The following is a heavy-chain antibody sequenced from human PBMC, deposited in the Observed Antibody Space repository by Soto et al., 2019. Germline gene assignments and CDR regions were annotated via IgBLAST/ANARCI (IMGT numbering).Heavy chain of an antibody. CDR1: GFTFSSYG. CDR3: AKGPSPWSDTVTDDWYFDL. V-gene: IGHV3-30*18. D-gene: IGHD4-17*01. CDR2: ISYDGSNK. Sequence: GGSLRLSCAASGFTFSSYGMHWVRQAPGKGLEWVAVISYDGSNKYYADSVKGRFTISRDNSKNTLYLQMNSLRAEDTAVYYCAKGPSPWSDTVTDDWYFDLWGRGTLVTVSS. J-gene: IGHJ2*01.